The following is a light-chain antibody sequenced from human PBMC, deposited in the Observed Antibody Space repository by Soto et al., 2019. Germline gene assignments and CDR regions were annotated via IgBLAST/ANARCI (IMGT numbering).Light chain of an antibody. J-gene: IGKJ1*01. CDR3: MQALQAPLT. CDR1: QSLLNGNGFNY. V-gene: IGKV2-28*01. CDR2: LGS. Sequence: DIVMTQSPLSLPVTRGEPASISCRSSQSLLNGNGFNYLDWYLQKPGQSPQLLIYLGSSRASGVPDRFSGSGSGTDFTLTISRVEAEDVGFYYCMQALQAPLTFGQGTKVDIK.